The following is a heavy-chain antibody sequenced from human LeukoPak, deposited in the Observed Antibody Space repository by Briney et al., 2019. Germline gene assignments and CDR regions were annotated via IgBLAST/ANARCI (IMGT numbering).Heavy chain of an antibody. J-gene: IGHJ3*02. D-gene: IGHD4-17*01. CDR3: ARDRPPPYGDPRGDAFDI. CDR2: INTNTGNP. Sequence: EASVKVSRKASGYTFTSYAMNWVRQAPGQGLEWMGWINTNTGNPTYAQGFTGRFVFSLDTSVSTAYLQISSLKAEDTAVYYCARDRPPPYGDPRGDAFDIWGQGTMVTVSS. V-gene: IGHV7-4-1*02. CDR1: GYTFTSYA.